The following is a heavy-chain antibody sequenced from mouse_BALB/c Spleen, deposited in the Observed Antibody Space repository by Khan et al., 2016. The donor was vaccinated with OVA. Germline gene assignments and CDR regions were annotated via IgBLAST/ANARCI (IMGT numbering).Heavy chain of an antibody. CDR2: INPSDGGT. Sequence: QVQLKQSGAELVKPGAPVKLSCKASGYAFTSYWMYWVKQRPGQGLEWIGGINPSDGGTYFNEKFKSKATLTVDKSSSTAYMQLSSLTSEDSAVYYCARTGYGTPFGFWGQGTLVTVSA. V-gene: IGHV1S81*02. CDR3: ARTGYGTPFGF. J-gene: IGHJ3*01. CDR1: GYAFTSYW. D-gene: IGHD2-1*01.